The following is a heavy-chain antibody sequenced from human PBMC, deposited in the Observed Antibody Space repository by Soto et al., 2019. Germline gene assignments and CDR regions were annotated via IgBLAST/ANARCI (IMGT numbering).Heavy chain of an antibody. CDR2: IWYDGSNK. CDR3: ARDVTAAGRYYYY. V-gene: IGHV3-33*01. J-gene: IGHJ4*02. CDR1: GFTFSSYG. Sequence: QVQLVESGGGVVQPGRSLRLSCAASGFTFSSYGMHWVRQAPGKGLEWVAVIWYDGSNKYYADSVKGRFTISRDNSKNTLYLQISSLSAEDTAVYYCARDVTAAGRYYYYRGQGTLVTVSS. D-gene: IGHD6-13*01.